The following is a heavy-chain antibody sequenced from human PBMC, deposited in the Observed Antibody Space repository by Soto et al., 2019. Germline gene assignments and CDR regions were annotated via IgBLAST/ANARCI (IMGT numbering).Heavy chain of an antibody. CDR2: ISGGGGST. CDR3: AKTAGWYNTESDCKI. J-gene: IGHJ3*02. Sequence: EVQLLESGGGLVQPGGSLRLSCAASGFTFSSYAMSWVRQAPGKGLEWVSGISGGGGSTYNADSVKGRFTISRDNSKNAQSLQMNSLRAEDTAVQYCAKTAGWYNTESDCKIWGQGTVVTASS. V-gene: IGHV3-23*01. CDR1: GFTFSSYA. D-gene: IGHD1-20*01.